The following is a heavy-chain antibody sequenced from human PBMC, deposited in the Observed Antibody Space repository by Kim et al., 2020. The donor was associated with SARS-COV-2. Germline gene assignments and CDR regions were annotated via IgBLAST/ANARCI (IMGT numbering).Heavy chain of an antibody. D-gene: IGHD2-15*01. V-gene: IGHV1-2*02. CDR3: AIFGGFGVPGAFDI. Sequence: AQKFQGRVTMTRDTSISTAYMELSRLRSDDTAVYYCAIFGGFGVPGAFDIWGQGTMVTVSS. J-gene: IGHJ3*02.